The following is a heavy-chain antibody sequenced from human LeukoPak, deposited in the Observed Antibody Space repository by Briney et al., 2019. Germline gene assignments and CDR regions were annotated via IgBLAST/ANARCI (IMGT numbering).Heavy chain of an antibody. D-gene: IGHD1-26*01. CDR2: ISTNGGST. Sequence: TGGSLRLSCAASGFMFSNYDMHWVRQAPGKGLEYVSHISTNGGSTYYAISVKGRFTISRDNSKNTLYLQMGSLRAEDTAVYYCARQVGVDDAFDIWGQGTMVTISS. V-gene: IGHV3-64*01. CDR3: ARQVGVDDAFDI. J-gene: IGHJ3*02. CDR1: GFMFSNYD.